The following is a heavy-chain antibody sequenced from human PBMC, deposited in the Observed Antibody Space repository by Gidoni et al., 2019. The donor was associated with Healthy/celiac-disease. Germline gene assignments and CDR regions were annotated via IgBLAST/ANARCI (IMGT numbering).Heavy chain of an antibody. D-gene: IGHD2-2*01. Sequence: EEQLVESGGGLVQPGRSLRLSSAASGFTFRDCAMHWVRQAPGKGLGWVSGIRWNSGSIGYADSVKCRFTISRDNAKNSLYLQMNSLRAEDTALYYCAKDSTQYQLLSEYYFDYWGQGTLVTVSS. J-gene: IGHJ4*02. CDR3: AKDSTQYQLLSEYYFDY. CDR2: IRWNSGSI. V-gene: IGHV3-9*01. CDR1: GFTFRDCA.